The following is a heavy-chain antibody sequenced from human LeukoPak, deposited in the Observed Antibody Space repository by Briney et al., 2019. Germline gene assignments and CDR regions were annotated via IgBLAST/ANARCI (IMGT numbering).Heavy chain of an antibody. Sequence: ASVKVSCKASGYTFTGYYMHWVRQAPGQGLEWMGWINPNSGGTNYAQKFQGRVTMTRDTSISTAYMELSRLRSDDTAVYYCARDALDSSGWFYHGMDVWGQGTTVTVSS. CDR3: ARDALDSSGWFYHGMDV. D-gene: IGHD6-19*01. CDR1: GYTFTGYY. CDR2: INPNSGGT. V-gene: IGHV1-2*02. J-gene: IGHJ6*02.